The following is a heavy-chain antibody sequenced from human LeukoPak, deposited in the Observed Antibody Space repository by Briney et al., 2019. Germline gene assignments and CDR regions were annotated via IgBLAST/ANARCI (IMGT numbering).Heavy chain of an antibody. CDR2: IYPGDSDT. CDR1: GYSFTSYW. CDR3: ARRGSWGYYYYGMDV. J-gene: IGHJ6*02. Sequence: GESPKISCKGSGYSFTSYWIGWVRQMPGKGLEWMGIIYPGDSDTRYSPSFQGQVTISADKSISTAYLQWSSLEASDTAMYYCARRGSWGYYYYGMDVWGQGTTVTVSS. V-gene: IGHV5-51*01. D-gene: IGHD6-13*01.